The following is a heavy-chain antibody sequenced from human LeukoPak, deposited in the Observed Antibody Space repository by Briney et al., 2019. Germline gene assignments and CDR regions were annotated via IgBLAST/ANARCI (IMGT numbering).Heavy chain of an antibody. Sequence: SETLSLTCAVYGGSFSGYYWSWIRQPPGKGLEWIGEINHSGSTNYNPSLKSRVTMSVDTSKNQFSLKLSSVTAADTAVYYCARGGEADYDYVWGSNRYDWFDPWGQGTLVTVSS. D-gene: IGHD3-16*02. J-gene: IGHJ5*02. CDR1: GGSFSGYY. CDR3: ARGGEADYDYVWGSNRYDWFDP. CDR2: INHSGST. V-gene: IGHV4-34*01.